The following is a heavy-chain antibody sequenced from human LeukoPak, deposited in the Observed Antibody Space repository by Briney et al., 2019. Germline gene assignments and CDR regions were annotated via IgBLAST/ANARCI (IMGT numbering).Heavy chain of an antibody. Sequence: GGSLRLSCAASGFTFSSYSMNWVRQAPGKGLEWVSSISSSSSYIYYADSVKGRFTISRDNAKNSLYLQMNSLRAEDTAVYYCARGGSRYTNFDYWGQGTLVTVSS. J-gene: IGHJ4*02. CDR1: GFTFSSYS. CDR2: ISSSSSYI. D-gene: IGHD5-12*01. V-gene: IGHV3-21*01. CDR3: ARGGSRYTNFDY.